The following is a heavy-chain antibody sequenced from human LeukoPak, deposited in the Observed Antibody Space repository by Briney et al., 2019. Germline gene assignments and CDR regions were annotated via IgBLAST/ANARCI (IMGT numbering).Heavy chain of an antibody. CDR2: INHSGST. CDR3: ARHGTPHYYFDY. D-gene: IGHD1-26*01. J-gene: IGHJ4*02. Sequence: SETLSLTCAVYGGSFSGYYWSWIRQPPGKGLEWIGEINHSGSTNYNPSLKSRVTISVDTSKNQFSLKLSSVTAADTAVYYCARHGTPHYYFDYWGQGTLVTVSS. CDR1: GGSFSGYY. V-gene: IGHV4-34*01.